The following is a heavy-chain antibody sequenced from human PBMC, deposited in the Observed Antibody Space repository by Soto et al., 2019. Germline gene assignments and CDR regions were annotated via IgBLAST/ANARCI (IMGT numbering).Heavy chain of an antibody. CDR2: INWTSGSI. Sequence: PVGSLRLSCAASGFTFDDYAMHWGRHVPWKGLEWVSGINWTSGSIGYGYSVKGRFAISRDNAKNSLHLQMNSLSAEDTAFYYCVKDESINWYSGHFRHWGQGTLVTVSS. J-gene: IGHJ1*01. V-gene: IGHV3-9*01. CDR1: GFTFDDYA. CDR3: VKDESINWYSGHFRH. D-gene: IGHD6-13*01.